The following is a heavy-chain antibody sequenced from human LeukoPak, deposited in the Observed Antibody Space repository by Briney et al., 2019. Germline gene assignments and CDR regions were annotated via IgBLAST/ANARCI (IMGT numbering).Heavy chain of an antibody. D-gene: IGHD3-3*01. V-gene: IGHV1-24*01. CDR1: GYTLTELS. J-gene: IGHJ4*02. CDR3: ATKVKLRFLEWLLRFDY. Sequence: GASVKVSCKVSGYTLTELSMHWVRQAPGKGLEWMGGFDPEDGETIYAQKFQGRVTMTEDTSTDTAYMELRSLRSDDTAVYYCATKVKLRFLEWLLRFDYWGQGTLVTVSS. CDR2: FDPEDGET.